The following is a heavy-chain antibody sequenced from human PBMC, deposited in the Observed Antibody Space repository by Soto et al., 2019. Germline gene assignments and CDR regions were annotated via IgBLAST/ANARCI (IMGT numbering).Heavy chain of an antibody. J-gene: IGHJ5*02. CDR3: AKPMVRGVIRGTFDP. CDR1: GFTFSSYA. V-gene: IGHV3-23*01. D-gene: IGHD3-10*01. Sequence: GGSLRLSCAASGFTFSSYAMSWVRQAPGKGLEWVSAISGSGGSTYYADSVKGRFTISRDNSKNTLYLQMNSLRAEDTAVYYCAKPMVRGVIRGTFDPWGQGTLVTVSS. CDR2: ISGSGGST.